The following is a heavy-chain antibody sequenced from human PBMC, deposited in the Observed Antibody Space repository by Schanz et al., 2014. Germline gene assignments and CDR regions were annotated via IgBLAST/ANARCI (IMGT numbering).Heavy chain of an antibody. D-gene: IGHD3-9*01. J-gene: IGHJ6*02. CDR1: GFTFSSYA. CDR3: ARDSGPYYDKSMDV. CDR2: ISSSGSYI. V-gene: IGHV3-21*04. Sequence: EGQLLESGGGLIQPGGSLRLSCAASGFTFSSYAMSWVRQAPGKGLEWVSSISSSGSYIYYADSVKGRFSISRDNAKNSLYLQMNSLRAEDTAVYYCARDSGPYYDKSMDVWGQGTTVAVSS.